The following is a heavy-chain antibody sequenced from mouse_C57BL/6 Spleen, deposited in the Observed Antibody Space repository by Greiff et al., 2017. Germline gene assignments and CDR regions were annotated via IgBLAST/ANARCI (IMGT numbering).Heavy chain of an antibody. D-gene: IGHD2-1*01. Sequence: EVKVVESGGGLVKPGGSLKLSCAASGFTFSDYGMHWVRQAPEKGLEWVAYISSGSSTIYYADTVKGRFTISRDNAKNTLFLQMTSLRSEDTAMYYCARHGNYFDYWGQGTTLTVSS. CDR2: ISSGSSTI. CDR1: GFTFSDYG. V-gene: IGHV5-17*01. CDR3: ARHGNYFDY. J-gene: IGHJ2*01.